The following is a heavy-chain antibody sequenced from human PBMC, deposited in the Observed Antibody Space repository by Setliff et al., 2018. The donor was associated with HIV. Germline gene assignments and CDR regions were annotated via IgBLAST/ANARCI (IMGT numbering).Heavy chain of an antibody. CDR3: ARSIVPVASGYYYFEY. CDR1: GGSFSGYC. Sequence: KTSETLSLTCAVYGGSFSGYCWSWIRQPPGKGLEWIGEIQHSGRINYKPSLKSRVTISVDTSKNQFSLRLSSVAAGDTAVYYCARSIVPVASGYYYFEYWGQGTLVTVSS. J-gene: IGHJ4*02. D-gene: IGHD3-3*01. V-gene: IGHV4-34*01. CDR2: IQHSGRI.